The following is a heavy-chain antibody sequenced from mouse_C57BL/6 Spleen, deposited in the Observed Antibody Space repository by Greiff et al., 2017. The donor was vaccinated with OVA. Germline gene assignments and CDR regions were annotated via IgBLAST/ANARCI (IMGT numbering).Heavy chain of an antibody. D-gene: IGHD3-2*02. V-gene: IGHV2-2*01. CDR3: ARNYDSSGDAMDC. J-gene: IGHJ4*01. CDR2: IWSGGSK. Sequence: QVQLKQSGPGLVQPSQSLSITCTVSGFSLTSYGVHWVRQSPGKGLEWLGVIWSGGSKDYNAAFISRLSISNDNSKSQVFFKMNSLQADDTAIYYCARNYDSSGDAMDCWGQGTSVTVSS. CDR1: GFSLTSYG.